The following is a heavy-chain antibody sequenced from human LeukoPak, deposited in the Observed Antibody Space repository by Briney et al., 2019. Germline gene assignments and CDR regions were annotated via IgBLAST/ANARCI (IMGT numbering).Heavy chain of an antibody. Sequence: PGGSLRLSCAASGFTFSSYGMHWVRQAPGKGLEWVAVISYDGTNKNYADSVKGRFTISRDNSKNTPYLQMNSLRAEDTAVYYCARDTAMAREVDYWGQGTLVTVSS. CDR2: ISYDGTNK. CDR1: GFTFSSYG. V-gene: IGHV3-30*03. D-gene: IGHD5-18*01. CDR3: ARDTAMAREVDY. J-gene: IGHJ4*02.